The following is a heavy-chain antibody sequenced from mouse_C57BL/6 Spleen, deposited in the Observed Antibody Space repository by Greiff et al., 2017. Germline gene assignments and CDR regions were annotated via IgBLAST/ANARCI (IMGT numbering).Heavy chain of an antibody. CDR3: ARGGSSGYYFDY. D-gene: IGHD3-2*02. CDR2: IDPSDSYT. V-gene: IGHV1-50*01. Sequence: QVQLKQPGAELVKPGASVKLSCKASGYTFTSYWMQWVKQRPGQGLEWIGEIDPSDSYTNYNQKFKGKATLTVDTSSSTAYMQLSSLTSEDSAAYYCARGGSSGYYFDYWGQGTTLTVSS. CDR1: GYTFTSYW. J-gene: IGHJ2*01.